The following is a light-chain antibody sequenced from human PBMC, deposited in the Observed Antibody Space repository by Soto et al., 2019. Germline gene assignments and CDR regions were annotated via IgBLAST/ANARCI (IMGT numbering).Light chain of an antibody. V-gene: IGLV2-14*03. Sequence: QSALTQSASVSGSPGQSITISCTGTSSDVGGYNYVSWYQQHPGKAPKLMIYDVSNRPSGVSNRFSGSKSGNTASLTISGLQAEDEADYYCNSYTSSSTPFVFGTGTKVTVL. CDR3: NSYTSSSTPFV. CDR2: DVS. J-gene: IGLJ1*01. CDR1: SSDVGGYNY.